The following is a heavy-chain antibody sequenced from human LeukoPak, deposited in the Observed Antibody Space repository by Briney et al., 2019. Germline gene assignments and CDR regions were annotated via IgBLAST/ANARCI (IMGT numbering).Heavy chain of an antibody. Sequence: PGGSLRLSCAASGFTFSSYAMSWVRQAPGKGLEWVAFIRYDGSNKYYADSVKGRFTISRDNSKNTLYLQMNSLRAEDTAVYYCAKAPYYYDSSGYQSWFDPWGQGTLVTVSS. D-gene: IGHD3-22*01. V-gene: IGHV3-30*02. CDR3: AKAPYYYDSSGYQSWFDP. CDR2: IRYDGSNK. J-gene: IGHJ5*02. CDR1: GFTFSSYA.